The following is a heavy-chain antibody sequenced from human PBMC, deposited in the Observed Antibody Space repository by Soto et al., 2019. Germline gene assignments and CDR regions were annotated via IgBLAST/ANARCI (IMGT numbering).Heavy chain of an antibody. CDR3: ARDLSDYEQPYFDY. CDR1: GYTFTNYA. D-gene: IGHD5-12*01. CDR2: INTGSGNT. Sequence: ASVKVSCKASGYTFTNYAIHWVRQAPGQGLEWMGWINTGSGNTKYSQKFQGRVTIAKDTSASTAYMELSSLRSEDTAVYYCARDLSDYEQPYFDYWGQGTLVTVSS. V-gene: IGHV1-3*04. J-gene: IGHJ4*02.